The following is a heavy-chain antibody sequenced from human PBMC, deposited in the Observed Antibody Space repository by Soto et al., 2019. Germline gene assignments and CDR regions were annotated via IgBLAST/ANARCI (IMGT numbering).Heavy chain of an antibody. D-gene: IGHD3-22*01. CDR1: GGAISISSYY. V-gene: IGHV4-39*01. J-gene: IGHJ4*02. CDR3: ERHKYYYDSSGYYHPSYFHY. Sequence: PSETLSLTCTVSGGAISISSYYWGWIRQPPGKGLEWIGSIYYSGSTYYNPSLKSRVTISVDTSKNQFSLKLSPVTAAETAVYYCERHKYYYDSSGYYHPSYFHYWGQATLVTVSS. CDR2: IYYSGST.